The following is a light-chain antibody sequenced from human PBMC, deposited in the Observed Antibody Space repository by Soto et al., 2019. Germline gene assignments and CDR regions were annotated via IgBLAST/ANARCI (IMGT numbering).Light chain of an antibody. Sequence: QSALTQPASVSGSPGQSITISCTGTNSDVGGYNYVSWYQQHPGKGPKLMIYEVSNRPSGVSNRFSGSKSGNTASLTISGLQAEDEADYYCSSYTSSSTVVFGGGSKLTGL. V-gene: IGLV2-14*01. CDR1: NSDVGGYNY. J-gene: IGLJ2*01. CDR3: SSYTSSSTVV. CDR2: EVS.